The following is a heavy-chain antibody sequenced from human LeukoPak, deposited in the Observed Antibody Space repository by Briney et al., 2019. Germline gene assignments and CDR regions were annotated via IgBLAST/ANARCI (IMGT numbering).Heavy chain of an antibody. D-gene: IGHD3-16*01. Sequence: GGSLRLSCAAFGFTFSSYAMSWVRQAPGKGLEWVSVISSSGGSAYYADSVKGRFTISRDNSKSTLYLQMNSLRAEDTAVYYCAKDTTTFGVNDAFDIWGQGTMVTVSS. V-gene: IGHV3-23*01. CDR1: GFTFSSYA. CDR3: AKDTTTFGVNDAFDI. J-gene: IGHJ3*02. CDR2: ISSSGGSA.